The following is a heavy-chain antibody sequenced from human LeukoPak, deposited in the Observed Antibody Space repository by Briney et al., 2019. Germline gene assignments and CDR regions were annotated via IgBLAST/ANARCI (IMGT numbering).Heavy chain of an antibody. Sequence: TGGSLRLSCTTSGFTFSSYAMSWVRQAPGKGLGWVSAISGSGGSTYYADSVKGRFTISRDNSKNTLYLQMNSLRAEDTAVYYCAKYYDSSGSNWFDPWGQGTLVTVSS. CDR3: AKYYDSSGSNWFDP. V-gene: IGHV3-23*01. CDR2: ISGSGGST. CDR1: GFTFSSYA. J-gene: IGHJ5*02. D-gene: IGHD3-22*01.